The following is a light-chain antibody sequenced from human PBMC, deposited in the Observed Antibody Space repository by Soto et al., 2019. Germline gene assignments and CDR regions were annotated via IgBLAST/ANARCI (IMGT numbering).Light chain of an antibody. CDR1: SSDVGNYNL. CDR2: EGS. Sequence: QSVLTQPASVSGSPGQSITISCTGTSSDVGNYNLVSWYQHDPGKAPKLLIYEGSKRPSGVSDRFSGSKSGNTASLTISGLQAEDEADYYCCSNASSSTYVFRTGTKVTVL. J-gene: IGLJ1*01. CDR3: CSNASSSTYV. V-gene: IGLV2-23*01.